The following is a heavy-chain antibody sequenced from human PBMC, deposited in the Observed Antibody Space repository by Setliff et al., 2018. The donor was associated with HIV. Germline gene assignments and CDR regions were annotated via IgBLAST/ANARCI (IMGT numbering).Heavy chain of an antibody. D-gene: IGHD1-26*01. CDR2: IYPGDSET. Sequence: PGESLKISCKTSGYNFATYYITWVRQMPGKGLEWVAVIYPGDSETRYSPSFQGRVTISADKSISTAYLQWGSLKASDTAMYYCAMFFSGTPFDFWGQGTLVTVSS. CDR1: GYNFATYY. J-gene: IGHJ4*02. CDR3: AMFFSGTPFDF. V-gene: IGHV5-51*01.